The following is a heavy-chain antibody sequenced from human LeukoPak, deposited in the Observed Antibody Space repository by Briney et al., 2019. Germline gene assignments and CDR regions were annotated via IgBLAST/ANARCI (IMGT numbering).Heavy chain of an antibody. V-gene: IGHV4-39*01. D-gene: IGHD5-24*01. CDR1: GGSISSSSYY. CDR2: IYYSGST. CDR3: ARHEDGYITHSFDY. J-gene: IGHJ4*02. Sequence: KPSETLSLTCTVSGGSISSSSYYWGWIRQPPGKGLEWIGSIYYSGSTYYNPSLKSRVTISVDTSKNQFSLKLSSVTAADTAVYYCARHEDGYITHSFDYWGQGTLVTVSS.